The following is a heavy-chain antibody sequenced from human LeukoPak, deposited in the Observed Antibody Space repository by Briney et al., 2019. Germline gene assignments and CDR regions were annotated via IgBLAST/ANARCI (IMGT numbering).Heavy chain of an antibody. V-gene: IGHV4-34*01. CDR1: GGSFSGYY. Sequence: SETLSLTCAVYGGSFSGYYWSWIRHPPGKGLEWIGEINHSGSTKYNPSLKCRVTIALAESTNQFSLKVSSASAADTAVYYCARVPPPSSNYGMDVWGQGTTVTVSS. J-gene: IGHJ6*02. CDR3: ARVPPPSSNYGMDV. D-gene: IGHD2-2*01. CDR2: INHSGST.